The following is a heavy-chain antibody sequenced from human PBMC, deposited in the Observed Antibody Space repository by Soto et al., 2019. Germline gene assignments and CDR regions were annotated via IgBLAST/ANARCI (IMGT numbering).Heavy chain of an antibody. CDR2: INPSGGST. V-gene: IGHV1-46*01. CDR1: GYTFTSYY. Sequence: ASVKVSCKASGYTFTSYYMHWVRQAPGXGLEWMGIINPSGGSTSYAQKFQGRVTMTRDTSTSTVYMELSSLRSEDTAVYYCARILGNKSGKQWLNNAMGMDVWGKGTTVTVSS. CDR3: ARILGNKSGKQWLNNAMGMDV. D-gene: IGHD6-19*01. J-gene: IGHJ6*04.